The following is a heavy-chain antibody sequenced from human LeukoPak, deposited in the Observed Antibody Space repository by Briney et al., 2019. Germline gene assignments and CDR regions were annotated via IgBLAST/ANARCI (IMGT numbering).Heavy chain of an antibody. V-gene: IGHV1-69*01. CDR2: IIPIFGTA. D-gene: IGHD5-18*01. CDR1: GGTFSSYA. J-gene: IGHJ4*02. CDR3: AGAEDTAPFDY. Sequence: SVKVSCKASGGTFSSYAISWVRQAPRQGLEWMGGIIPIFGTANYAQKFQGRVTITADESTSTAYMELSSLRSEDTAVYYCAGAEDTAPFDYWGQGTLVTVSS.